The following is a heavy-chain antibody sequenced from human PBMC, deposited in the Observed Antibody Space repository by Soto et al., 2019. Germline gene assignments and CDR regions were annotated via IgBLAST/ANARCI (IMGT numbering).Heavy chain of an antibody. Sequence: GGSLRLSCAASGFTFSNAWMSWVRQAPGKGLEWVGRIKSKTDGGTTDYAAPVKGRFTISRDDSKNTLYLQMNSLKTEDTAVYYCTTGDCSGGSRYREDGIFDYWGQGTLVTVSS. D-gene: IGHD2-15*01. CDR2: IKSKTDGGTT. V-gene: IGHV3-15*01. CDR3: TTGDCSGGSRYREDGIFDY. CDR1: GFTFSNAW. J-gene: IGHJ4*02.